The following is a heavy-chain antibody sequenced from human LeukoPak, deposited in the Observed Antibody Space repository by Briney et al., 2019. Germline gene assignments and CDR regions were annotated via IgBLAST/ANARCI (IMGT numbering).Heavy chain of an antibody. CDR3: ARVYCSSTSCYYYYYMDV. V-gene: IGHV4-59*01. D-gene: IGHD2-2*01. CDR1: GGSISSYH. Sequence: PSETLSLTCTVSGGSISSYHWSWIRQPPGKGLEWIGYIYYSGSTNYNPSLKSRVTISVDTSKNQFSLKLSSVTAADTAVYYCARVYCSSTSCYYYYYMDVWGKGTTVTVSS. CDR2: IYYSGST. J-gene: IGHJ6*03.